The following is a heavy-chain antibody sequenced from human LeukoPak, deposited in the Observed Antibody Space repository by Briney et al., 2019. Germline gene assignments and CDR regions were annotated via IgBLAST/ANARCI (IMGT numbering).Heavy chain of an antibody. CDR1: GGSITTDH. Sequence: SETLSLPCTVSGGSITTDHWNWIRQPPGKGLEWIGCIYYSGRTYYNPSLESRVTISVDMSKSQFSLRLTSVTAADTALYYCARKNDFEIWGQGTLVTVSS. CDR3: ARKNDFEI. D-gene: IGHD2/OR15-2a*01. CDR2: IYYSGRT. J-gene: IGHJ3*02. V-gene: IGHV4-59*01.